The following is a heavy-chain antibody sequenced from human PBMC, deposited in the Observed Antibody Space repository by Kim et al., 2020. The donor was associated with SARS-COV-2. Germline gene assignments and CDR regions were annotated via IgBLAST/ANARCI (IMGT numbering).Heavy chain of an antibody. CDR2: IDQDGSAE. D-gene: IGHD6-19*01. CDR3: ATDGRSASRYDYFDQ. V-gene: IGHV3-7*01. CDR1: GFSFSNYY. J-gene: IGHJ4*01. Sequence: GGSLRLSCVASGFSFSNYYMSWVRQAPGKGLEWVANIDQDGSAEFYVDSVKGRFTISRDNAKNSLYLQMNSLRAEDTAVYYCATDGRSASRYDYFDQWG.